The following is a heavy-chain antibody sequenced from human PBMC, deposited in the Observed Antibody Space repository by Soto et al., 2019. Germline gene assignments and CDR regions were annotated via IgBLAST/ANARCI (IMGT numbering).Heavy chain of an antibody. CDR3: ARWGIVATTRLDYYGMDV. J-gene: IGHJ6*02. V-gene: IGHV3-53*01. CDR1: GFTVSSNY. CDR2: IYSGGST. D-gene: IGHD5-12*01. Sequence: PGGSLRLSCAASGFTVSSNYMSWVRQAPGKGLEWVSVIYSGGSTYYADSVKGRFTISRDNSKNTLYLQMNSLRAEDTAVYYCARWGIVATTRLDYYGMDVWGQGTTVTVSS.